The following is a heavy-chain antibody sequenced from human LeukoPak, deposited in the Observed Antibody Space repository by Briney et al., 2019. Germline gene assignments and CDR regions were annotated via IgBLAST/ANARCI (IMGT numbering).Heavy chain of an antibody. V-gene: IGHV3-23*01. Sequence: GGSLRLSCAASGFTFSSYAMSWVRQAPGKGLEWVSAISGSGGSTYYAASVKGRFTISRDNSKNTLYLQINSLRAEDTAVYYCAKDGAPWYYYMDVWGKGTTVTVSS. CDR1: GFTFSSYA. J-gene: IGHJ6*03. D-gene: IGHD3-16*01. CDR2: ISGSGGST. CDR3: AKDGAPWYYYMDV.